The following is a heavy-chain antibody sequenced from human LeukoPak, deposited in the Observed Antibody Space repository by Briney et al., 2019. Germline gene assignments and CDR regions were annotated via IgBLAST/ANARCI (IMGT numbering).Heavy chain of an antibody. V-gene: IGHV3-9*01. CDR1: GFTFDDYA. J-gene: IGHJ5*02. CDR3: AKDLGTDCSSTSCQGGYNWFDP. D-gene: IGHD2-2*01. Sequence: GGSLRLSCAASGFTFDDYAMHWVRQAPGKGLEWVSGISWNSGSIGYADSVKGRFTISRDNAKNSLYLQMNSLRAEDTAVYYCAKDLGTDCSSTSCQGGYNWFDPWGQGTLVTVSS. CDR2: ISWNSGSI.